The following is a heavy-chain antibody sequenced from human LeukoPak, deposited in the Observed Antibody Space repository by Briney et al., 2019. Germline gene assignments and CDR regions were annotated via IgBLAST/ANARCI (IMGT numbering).Heavy chain of an antibody. J-gene: IGHJ4*02. CDR3: ASLYSSSSADADFDY. Sequence: GGSLRLSCAASGFTFSSYAMSWVRQAPGKGREWVSAISGSGGSTYYADSVKGRFTISRDNSKNTLYLQMNSLRAEDTAVYYCASLYSSSSADADFDYWGQGTLVTVSS. CDR1: GFTFSSYA. D-gene: IGHD6-6*01. CDR2: ISGSGGST. V-gene: IGHV3-23*01.